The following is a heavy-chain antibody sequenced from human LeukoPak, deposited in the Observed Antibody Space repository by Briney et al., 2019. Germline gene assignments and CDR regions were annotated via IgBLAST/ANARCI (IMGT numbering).Heavy chain of an antibody. J-gene: IGHJ6*03. CDR1: GFTFDDYA. Sequence: PGGSLRLSCAASGFTFDDYAMHWVRQAPGKGPEWVSGISWNSGSIGYADSVKGRFTISRDNAKNSLYLQMNSLRAVDTAVYYCARVRKDYYYYYMDVWGKGTTVTVSS. CDR3: ARVRKDYYYYYMDV. CDR2: ISWNSGSI. V-gene: IGHV3-9*01.